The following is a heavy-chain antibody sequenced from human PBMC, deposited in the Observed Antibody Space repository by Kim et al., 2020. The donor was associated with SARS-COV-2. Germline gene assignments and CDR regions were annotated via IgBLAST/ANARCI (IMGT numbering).Heavy chain of an antibody. J-gene: IGHJ4*02. Sequence: GGSLRLSCVASGFTFSSYSMHWVHQAPGKGLVWVSRVNSDGSSTSYADSVKGRFTISRDNARNTLYLQMNSLRAEDTAVYYCASLSTGYVWDKFDYWGQG. CDR2: VNSDGSST. V-gene: IGHV3-74*01. D-gene: IGHD3-16*01. CDR3: ASLSTGYVWDKFDY. CDR1: GFTFSSYS.